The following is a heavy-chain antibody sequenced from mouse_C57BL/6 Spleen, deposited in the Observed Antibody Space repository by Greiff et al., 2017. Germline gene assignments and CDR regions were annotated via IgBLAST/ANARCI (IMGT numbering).Heavy chain of an antibody. D-gene: IGHD1-1*01. CDR2: IDPSDSET. CDR3: ARAYGRSYYAMDY. J-gene: IGHJ4*01. Sequence: VQLQQPGAELVRPGSSVKLSCKASGYTFTSYWMHWVKQRPIQGLDWIGNIDPSDSETNYNQKFKDKATLTVDKSSSTAYMQLSSLTSEDSAVYCCARAYGRSYYAMDYWGQGTSVTVSS. CDR1: GYTFTSYW. V-gene: IGHV1-52*01.